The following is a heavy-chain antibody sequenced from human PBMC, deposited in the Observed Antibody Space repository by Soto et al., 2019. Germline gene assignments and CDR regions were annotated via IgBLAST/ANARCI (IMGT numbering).Heavy chain of an antibody. CDR2: INHSGST. J-gene: IGHJ4*02. CDR3: SRFGPYYDILTGYRIRPNFYY. D-gene: IGHD3-9*01. V-gene: IGHV4-34*01. Sequence: PSETLSLTCAVYGGSFSGYYWCWIRQPPGKGLERIGEINHSGSTNYNPSLKSRDTISVDTSKNQFSLKLSSVPAADTAVYYCSRFGPYYDILTGYRIRPNFYYWGQGTLVTVSS. CDR1: GGSFSGYY.